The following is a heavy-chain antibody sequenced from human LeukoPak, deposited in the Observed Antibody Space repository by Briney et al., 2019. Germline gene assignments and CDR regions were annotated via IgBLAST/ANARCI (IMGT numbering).Heavy chain of an antibody. CDR3: ASLRLSSGSLEFDY. J-gene: IGHJ4*02. CDR1: GGSISSYY. D-gene: IGHD6-19*01. V-gene: IGHV4-39*01. Sequence: SETLSLTCTVSGGSISSYYWGWIRQPPGKGLEWIGSIYYSGSTYYNPFLKSRVTISVDTSKNQFSLKLSSMTAADTAVYYCASLRLSSGSLEFDYWGQGTLVTVSS. CDR2: IYYSGST.